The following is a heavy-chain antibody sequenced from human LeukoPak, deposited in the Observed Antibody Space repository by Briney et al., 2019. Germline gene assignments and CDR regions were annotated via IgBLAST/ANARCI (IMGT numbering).Heavy chain of an antibody. CDR3: LRGSGYYSTFDY. D-gene: IGHD3-22*01. CDR2: IRYDGSNK. CDR1: GFTFSSYG. Sequence: GGSLRLSCAASGFTFSSYGMHWVRQAPGKGLEWVAFIRYDGSNKYYADSVKGRFTISRDNSKNTLYLQMNSLRAEDTAVYYYLRGSGYYSTFDYWGQGTLVTVSS. J-gene: IGHJ4*02. V-gene: IGHV3-30*02.